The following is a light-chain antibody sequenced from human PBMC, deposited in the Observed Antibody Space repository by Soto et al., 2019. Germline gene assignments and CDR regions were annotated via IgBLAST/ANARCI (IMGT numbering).Light chain of an antibody. Sequence: DIQMTQSPSSLSASVGDRVTITCRASQSISSYLNWYQQKPGKAPKLLIYAASSLQSGVPSRFSGSGSGTDFTLTTISLQPEDYATYYCHQSYSTPTWTFGQGTKVEIK. CDR1: QSISSY. V-gene: IGKV1-39*01. J-gene: IGKJ1*01. CDR2: AAS. CDR3: HQSYSTPTWT.